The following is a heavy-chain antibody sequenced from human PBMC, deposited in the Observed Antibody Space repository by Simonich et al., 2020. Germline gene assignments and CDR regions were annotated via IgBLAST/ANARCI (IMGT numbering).Heavy chain of an antibody. V-gene: IGHV3-21*01. CDR3: AREQARGGAFDI. CDR2: ISSSSSYI. CDR1: GFTFSSNS. J-gene: IGHJ3*02. Sequence: EVQLVESGGGLVKPGGSLSFSRAASGFTFSSNSMNWVRQAPGKGRWWFSSISSSSSYIYYAASVKGRFTSSRDNAKNSLYLQMNSLRAEDTAVYYCAREQARGGAFDIWGQGTMVTVSS. D-gene: IGHD3-16*01.